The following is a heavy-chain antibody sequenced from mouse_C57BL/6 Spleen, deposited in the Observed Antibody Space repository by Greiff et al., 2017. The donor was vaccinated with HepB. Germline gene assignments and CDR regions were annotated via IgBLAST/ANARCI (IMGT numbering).Heavy chain of an antibody. Sequence: VKVVESGAELVRPGASVKLSCKASGYTFTDYYINWVKQRPGQGLEWIARIYPGSGNTYYNEKFKGKATLTAEKSSSTAYMQLSSLTSEDSAVYFCARTNWDDAMDYWGQGTSVTVSS. D-gene: IGHD4-1*01. CDR3: ARTNWDDAMDY. V-gene: IGHV1-76*01. J-gene: IGHJ4*01. CDR2: IYPGSGNT. CDR1: GYTFTDYY.